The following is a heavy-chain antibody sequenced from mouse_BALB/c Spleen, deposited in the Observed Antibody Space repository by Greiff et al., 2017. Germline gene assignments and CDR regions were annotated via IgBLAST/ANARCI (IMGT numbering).Heavy chain of an antibody. J-gene: IGHJ4*01. Sequence: LVESGPELVKPGASVKVSCKASGYAFTSYNMYWVKQSHGKSLEWIGYIDPYNGGTSYNQKFKGKATLTVDKSSSTAYMELRSLTSEDTAVYDCARRGIYYDYVYAMDYWGQGTSVTVSS. CDR2: IDPYNGGT. CDR3: ARRGIYYDYVYAMDY. D-gene: IGHD2-4*01. V-gene: IGHV1S135*01. CDR1: GYAFTSYN.